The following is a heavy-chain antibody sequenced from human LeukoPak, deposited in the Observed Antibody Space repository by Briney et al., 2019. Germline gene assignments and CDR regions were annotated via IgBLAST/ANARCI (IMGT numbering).Heavy chain of an antibody. CDR1: GFTFSSYG. Sequence: PGGSLRLSCAASGFTFSSYGMHWVRQAPGKGLEWVAVISYDGSNKYYADSVKGRFTISRDNSKNTLYLQMNSLRAEDTAVYYCAKDQDDYVSGSLDYWGQGTLVTVSS. J-gene: IGHJ4*02. CDR2: ISYDGSNK. CDR3: AKDQDDYVSGSLDY. V-gene: IGHV3-30*18. D-gene: IGHD3-16*01.